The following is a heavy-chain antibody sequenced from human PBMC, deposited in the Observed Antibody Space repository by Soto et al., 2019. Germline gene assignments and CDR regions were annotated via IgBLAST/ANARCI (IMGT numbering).Heavy chain of an antibody. V-gene: IGHV3-30*03. CDR2: ISYDGGLQ. CDR3: VCDRGSGLASVPYS. Sequence: QAHLVESGGGVVQPGRSLRLSCAASGFTFTSYGMHWVRQAPGTRLEWVAVISYDGGLQHYADSVKGRFTICRDNSKNMLLLQMNSLRAEVTAVYYCVCDRGSGLASVPYSWGQGTLVSVSS. CDR1: GFTFTSYG. D-gene: IGHD5-12*01. J-gene: IGHJ4*02.